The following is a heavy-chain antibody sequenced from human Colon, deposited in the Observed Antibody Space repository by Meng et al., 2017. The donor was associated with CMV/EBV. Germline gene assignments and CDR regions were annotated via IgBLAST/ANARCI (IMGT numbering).Heavy chain of an antibody. J-gene: IGHJ4*02. Sequence: GGSLRLSCAASGFTFSQYAITWVRQAPGKGLEWVAFIRYDGSNKYYADSVKGRFTISRDNSKNTLYLQMNSLRAEDTAVYYCATSLGIAVAPDYWGQGTLVTVSS. CDR3: ATSLGIAVAPDY. CDR2: IRYDGSNK. V-gene: IGHV3-30*02. D-gene: IGHD6-19*01. CDR1: GFTFSQYA.